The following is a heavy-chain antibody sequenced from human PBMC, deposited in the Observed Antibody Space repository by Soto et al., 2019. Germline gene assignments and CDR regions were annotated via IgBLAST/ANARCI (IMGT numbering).Heavy chain of an antibody. CDR2: ISAYNGNT. CDR1: GYTFTSYG. V-gene: IGHV1-18*01. CDR3: AXDFYDSSGYYPPGY. Sequence: ASVKVSCKASGYTFTSYGISWVRQAPGQGLEWMGWISAYNGNTNYAQKLQGRVTMTTDTSTSTAYMELRSLRSDDTAVYYCAXDFYDSSGYYPPGYWGQGTLVTVSS. J-gene: IGHJ4*02. D-gene: IGHD3-22*01.